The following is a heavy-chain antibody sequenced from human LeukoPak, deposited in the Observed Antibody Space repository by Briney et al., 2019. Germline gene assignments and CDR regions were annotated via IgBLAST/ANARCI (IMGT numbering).Heavy chain of an antibody. Sequence: PGTSLRLSCAASGFSFNTYSMNWIRQTPGKGLEWVSFISHSSTYIFYSDSVKGRFTVSRDNAKRSLFLHMSSLRVEDTGVYYCARDNWEFRSSDWFYEGIDSWGPGTLVVVSS. CDR2: ISHSSTYI. D-gene: IGHD3/OR15-3a*01. CDR1: GFSFNTYS. J-gene: IGHJ4*02. CDR3: ARDNWEFRSSDWFYEGIDS. V-gene: IGHV3-21*01.